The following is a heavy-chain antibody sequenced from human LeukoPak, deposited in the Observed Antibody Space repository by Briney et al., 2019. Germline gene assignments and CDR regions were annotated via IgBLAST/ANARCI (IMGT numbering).Heavy chain of an antibody. CDR1: GFTFSSYG. V-gene: IGHV3-30*18. D-gene: IGHD6-13*01. Sequence: PGGSLRLSCAASGFTFSSYGMHWVRQAPGKGLEWVAVISYDGSNKYYADSVKGRFTISRDNSKNTLYLQMNSLRAEDTAVYYCAKGRIAAAGQRSDAFDIWGQGTMVTVSS. J-gene: IGHJ3*02. CDR2: ISYDGSNK. CDR3: AKGRIAAAGQRSDAFDI.